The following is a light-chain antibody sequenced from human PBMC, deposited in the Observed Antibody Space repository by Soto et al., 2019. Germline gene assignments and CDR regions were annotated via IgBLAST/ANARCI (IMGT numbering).Light chain of an antibody. J-gene: IGKJ1*01. CDR2: DAS. Sequence: EIVMMQFPATLSVSPGERVALSCRASQCVSQSVTTNLAWYQQKPGQAPRLLIFDASARAVDIPGRFSGSKSGTEFTLTISSLQPEDFAVYYCHYYDKWPPGTFGKGTKVDIK. CDR3: HYYDKWPPGT. V-gene: IGKV3D-15*01. CDR1: QCVSQSVTTN.